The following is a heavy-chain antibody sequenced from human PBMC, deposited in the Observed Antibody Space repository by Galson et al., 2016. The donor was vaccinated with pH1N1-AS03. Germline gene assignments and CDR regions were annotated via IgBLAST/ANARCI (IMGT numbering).Heavy chain of an antibody. J-gene: IGHJ3*01. CDR3: ARIRGRRRLNPMPGVMYGFDL. CDR1: RGSFSNYY. V-gene: IGHV4-34*01. D-gene: IGHD3-16*01. Sequence: SETLSLTCAIYRGSFSNYYWTWIRQPPGKGLEWIGEINYVGSTNYNPSFNSRVTISVDTSKMQFSLSLSSVTAADTAAYFCARIRGRRRLNPMPGVMYGFDLWGEGSTVIVSS. CDR2: INYVGST.